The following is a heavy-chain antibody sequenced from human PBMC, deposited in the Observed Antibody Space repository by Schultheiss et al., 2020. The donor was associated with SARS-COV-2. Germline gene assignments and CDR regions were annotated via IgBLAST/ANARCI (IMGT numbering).Heavy chain of an antibody. J-gene: IGHJ6*03. CDR3: ARDGGRQLGYYYYYMDV. CDR2: IYYSGST. Sequence: SQTLSLTCTVSGGSISSYYWSWIRQPPGKGLEWIGYIYYSGSTNYNPSLKSRVTMSVDTSKNQFSLKLSSVTAADTAVYYCARDGGRQLGYYYYYMDVWGKGTTVTVSS. D-gene: IGHD6-13*01. CDR1: GGSISSYY. V-gene: IGHV4-59*12.